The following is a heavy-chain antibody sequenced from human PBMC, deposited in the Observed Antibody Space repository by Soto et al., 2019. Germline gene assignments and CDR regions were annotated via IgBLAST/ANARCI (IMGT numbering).Heavy chain of an antibody. J-gene: IGHJ4*02. V-gene: IGHV4-59*12. CDR3: ARDKITGLFDY. Sequence: SETLSLTCTVSGGSISSYYWTWIRQPPGKGLEWIGFIYNSGSTHYNPSLKSRVTISVDTSKNQFSLKLTSVTAADTAVYYCARDKITGLFDYWGQGTLGTVSS. CDR1: GGSISSYY. CDR2: IYNSGST. D-gene: IGHD2-8*02.